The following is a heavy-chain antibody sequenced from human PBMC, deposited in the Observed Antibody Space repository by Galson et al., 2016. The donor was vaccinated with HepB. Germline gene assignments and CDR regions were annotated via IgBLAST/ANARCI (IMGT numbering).Heavy chain of an antibody. CDR1: GYTFAIYY. Sequence: SVKVSCKASGYTFAIYYIHWVRQAPGQGLEWMGIINPIAGTTTYEQRFQGRLTLTRDTSTSTVYMDLSSLTSEDTAVYYCTRERGSHGFDYWGQGTLVTVSS. D-gene: IGHD3-16*01. V-gene: IGHV1-46*01. CDR2: INPIAGTT. CDR3: TRERGSHGFDY. J-gene: IGHJ4*02.